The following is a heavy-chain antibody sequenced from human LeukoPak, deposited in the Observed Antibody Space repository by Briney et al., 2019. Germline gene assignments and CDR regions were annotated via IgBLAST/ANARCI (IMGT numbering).Heavy chain of an antibody. CDR2: MNPNSGNT. V-gene: IGHV1-8*03. CDR1: GYTFTSYD. CDR3: ARVKDGSGSYYNAPFDY. D-gene: IGHD3-10*01. J-gene: IGHJ4*02. Sequence: ASVKVSCKASGYTFTSYDINWVRQATGQGLEWMGWMNPNSGNTGYAQKFQGRVTITADKSTSTAYMELSSLRSEDTAVYYCARVKDGSGSYYNAPFDYWGQGTLVTVSS.